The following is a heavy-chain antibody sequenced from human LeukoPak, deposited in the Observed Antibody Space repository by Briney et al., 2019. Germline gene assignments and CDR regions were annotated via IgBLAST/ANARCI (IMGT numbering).Heavy chain of an antibody. V-gene: IGHV1-2*02. J-gene: IGHJ4*02. CDR1: GYTFTGYY. D-gene: IGHD6-6*01. CDR3: ARDRDLISIAARPTYYFDY. CDR2: INPNSGGT. Sequence: ASVTVSCKASGYTFTGYYMHWVRQAPGQGLEWMGWINPNSGGTNYAQKFQGRVTMTRDTSISTAYMELSRLRSDDTAVYYCARDRDLISIAARPTYYFDYWGQGTLVTVSS.